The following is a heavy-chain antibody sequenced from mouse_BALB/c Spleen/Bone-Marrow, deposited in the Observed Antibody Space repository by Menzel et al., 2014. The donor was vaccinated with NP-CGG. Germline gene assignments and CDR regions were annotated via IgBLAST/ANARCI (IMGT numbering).Heavy chain of an antibody. CDR3: TREGGLRRGDFYVMDY. J-gene: IGHJ4*01. V-gene: IGHV1S16*01. CDR2: INPSNGGT. Sequence: LEKPGASVKLSCKASGYTFTSCYMYWVKQRPGQGLEWIGEINPSNGGTNFNEKFKSKATLTVDKSSSTAYMQLSSLTSEDSAVYYCTREGGLRRGDFYVMDYWGQGTSVTVSS. D-gene: IGHD2-4*01. CDR1: GYTFTSCY.